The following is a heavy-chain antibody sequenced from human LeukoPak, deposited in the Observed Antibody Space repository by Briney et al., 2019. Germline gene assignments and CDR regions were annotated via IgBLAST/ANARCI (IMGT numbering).Heavy chain of an antibody. CDR3: ARDHPIHYDFWSGLDV. Sequence: GGSLRLSCAASGFTFSSYWMGWVRQAPGKGLEWVANIKQDGSEKYYVDSVKGRFTISRDNAKNSLYLQMNSLRAEDTAVYYCARDHPIHYDFWSGLDVWGKGTTVTVSS. CDR2: IKQDGSEK. D-gene: IGHD3-3*01. CDR1: GFTFSSYW. J-gene: IGHJ6*04. V-gene: IGHV3-7*01.